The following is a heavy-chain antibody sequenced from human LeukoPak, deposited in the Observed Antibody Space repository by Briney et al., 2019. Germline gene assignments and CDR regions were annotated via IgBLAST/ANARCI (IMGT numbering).Heavy chain of an antibody. CDR1: GFTFSSYA. Sequence: GGSLRLSCAASGFTFSSYAMSWVRQAPGKGLEWVSAISGSGGSTYYADSVKGRFTISRDNSKNTLYLQMNSLRAEDTAVYYCAKGEVGYSGSPGVDYWGQGTLVTASS. J-gene: IGHJ4*02. D-gene: IGHD1-26*01. V-gene: IGHV3-23*01. CDR2: ISGSGGST. CDR3: AKGEVGYSGSPGVDY.